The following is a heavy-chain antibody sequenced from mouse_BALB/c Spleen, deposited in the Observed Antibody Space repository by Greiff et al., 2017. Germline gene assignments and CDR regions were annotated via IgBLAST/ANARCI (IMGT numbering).Heavy chain of an antibody. CDR3: ASFRYFDY. Sequence: QVHVKQSGPELVKPGASVRISCKASGYTFTSYYIHWVKQRPGQGLEWIGWIYPGNVNTKYNEKFKGKATLTADKSSSTAYMQLSSLTSEDSAVYFCASFRYFDYWGQGTTLTVSS. CDR2: IYPGNVNT. CDR1: GYTFTSYY. V-gene: IGHV1S56*01. J-gene: IGHJ2*01.